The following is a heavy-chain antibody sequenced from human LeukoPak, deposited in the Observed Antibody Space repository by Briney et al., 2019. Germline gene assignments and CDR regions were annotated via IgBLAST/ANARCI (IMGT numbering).Heavy chain of an antibody. D-gene: IGHD3-22*01. CDR3: ATLPFYYDSSGAYFDY. Sequence: ASVKVSCKASGGTFSSYAISWVRQAPGKGLEWMGGFDPEDGETVYAQKFQGRVTMTEDTSTDTAYMELSSLRSEDTAVYYCATLPFYYDSSGAYFDYWGQGTLVTVSS. CDR1: GGTFSSYA. V-gene: IGHV1-24*01. J-gene: IGHJ4*02. CDR2: FDPEDGET.